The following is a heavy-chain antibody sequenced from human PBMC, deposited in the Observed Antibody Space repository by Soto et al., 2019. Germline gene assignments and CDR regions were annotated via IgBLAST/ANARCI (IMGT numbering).Heavy chain of an antibody. J-gene: IGHJ6*02. Sequence: SETLSLTCTVSGGSISSYYWSWIRQPPGKGLEWIGYIYYSGSTNYNPSLKSRVTISVDTSKNQFSLKLSSVTAADTAVYYCARLTVTTHFDYYYYGMDVWGQGTTVTVSS. V-gene: IGHV4-59*08. D-gene: IGHD4-17*01. CDR2: IYYSGST. CDR1: GGSISSYY. CDR3: ARLTVTTHFDYYYYGMDV.